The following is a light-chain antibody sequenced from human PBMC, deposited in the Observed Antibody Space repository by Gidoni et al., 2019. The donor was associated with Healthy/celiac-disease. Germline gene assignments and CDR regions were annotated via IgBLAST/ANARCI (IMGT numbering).Light chain of an antibody. CDR2: DAS. J-gene: IGKJ4*01. CDR1: QSVSSY. CDR3: QQRSNWPLT. V-gene: IGKV3-11*01. Sequence: EIVLTQSPATLSLSPGERATLSCRASQSVSSYLAWYHQKPGQPPRLLIYDASNSATGIPARFSGSGSGTDFTLTISSLEPEDFAVYYCQQRSNWPLTFXGXTKVEIK.